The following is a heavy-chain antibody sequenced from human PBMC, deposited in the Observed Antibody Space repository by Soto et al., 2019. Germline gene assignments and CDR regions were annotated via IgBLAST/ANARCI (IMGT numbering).Heavy chain of an antibody. V-gene: IGHV4-34*01. CDR1: GGSFSGYY. CDR2: INHSGST. Sequence: QVQLQQWGAGLLKPSETLSLTCAVYGGSFSGYYWSWIRQPPGKGLEWIGEINHSGSTNYNPSLKSRVTISVDTSKNQFSLKLSSVTAADTAVYYCARDFRYYDSSGYYEDGMDVWGQGTTVTVSS. CDR3: ARDFRYYDSSGYYEDGMDV. D-gene: IGHD3-22*01. J-gene: IGHJ6*02.